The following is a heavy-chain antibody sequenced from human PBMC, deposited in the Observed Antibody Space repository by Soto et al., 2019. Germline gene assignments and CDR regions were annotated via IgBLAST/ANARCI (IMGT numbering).Heavy chain of an antibody. J-gene: IGHJ3*02. CDR2: FDPEDGET. CDR3: ASYSAYYYDSSGSRRAFDI. V-gene: IGHV1-24*01. CDR1: GYTLTELS. D-gene: IGHD3-22*01. Sequence: SVKVSCKVSGYTLTELSMHWGRQAPVKGLEWMGGFDPEDGETIYAQKFQGRVTMTEDTSTDTAYMELSSLRSEDTAVYYCASYSAYYYDSSGSRRAFDIWGQGTMVTVSS.